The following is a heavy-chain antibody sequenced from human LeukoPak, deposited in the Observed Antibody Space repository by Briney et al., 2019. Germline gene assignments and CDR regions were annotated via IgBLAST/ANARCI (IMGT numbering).Heavy chain of an antibody. CDR2: ISGSGGST. Sequence: PGGSLRLSCAASGFTFSSYAMSWVRQAPGKGLEWVSAISGSGGSTYYADSVKGRFTISRDNSKNTLYLQMNSLRAEDTAVYYCAKDVYSSSWYLWDYWGQGTLVTVSS. D-gene: IGHD6-13*01. J-gene: IGHJ4*02. V-gene: IGHV3-23*01. CDR3: AKDVYSSSWYLWDY. CDR1: GFTFSSYA.